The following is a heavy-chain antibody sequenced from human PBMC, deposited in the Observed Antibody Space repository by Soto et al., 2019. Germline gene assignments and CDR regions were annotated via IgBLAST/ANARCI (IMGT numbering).Heavy chain of an antibody. J-gene: IGHJ4*02. Sequence: EVQLVESGGGLVQPGRSLRLSCAASGFTFDDYAMHWVRQAPGKGLEWVSGISWNSGSIGYADSVKGRFTISRDNAKKSLYLQMNSLRAEDTALYYCAKGYYDSSGYYFSYFDYWGQGTLVTVSS. CDR3: AKGYYDSSGYYFSYFDY. CDR1: GFTFDDYA. V-gene: IGHV3-9*01. D-gene: IGHD3-22*01. CDR2: ISWNSGSI.